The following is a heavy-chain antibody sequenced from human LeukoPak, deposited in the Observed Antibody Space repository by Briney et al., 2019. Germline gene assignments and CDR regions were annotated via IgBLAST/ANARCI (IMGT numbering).Heavy chain of an antibody. Sequence: GGSLRLSCAASGFTFSNYAMSWVRQAPGKGLEWVSSISGNADSTYHADSVKGRFTISRDNSKNTLYLQLNCLRAEDTAVYYCARDVWNNWNGGDYWGQGTLVTVSS. CDR1: GFTFSNYA. J-gene: IGHJ4*02. CDR2: ISGNADST. D-gene: IGHD1-1*01. V-gene: IGHV3-23*01. CDR3: ARDVWNNWNGGDY.